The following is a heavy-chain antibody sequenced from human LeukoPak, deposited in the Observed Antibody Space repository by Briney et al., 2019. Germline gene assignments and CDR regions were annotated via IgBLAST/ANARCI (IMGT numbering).Heavy chain of an antibody. CDR3: ARGALKWELPPIRARKSYYFDY. J-gene: IGHJ4*02. V-gene: IGHV4-38-2*02. Sequence: PSETLSLTCTVSGYSISSGYYWVWIRQTPGKGLEWIGEINHSGSTNYNPSLKSRVTISVDTSKNQFSLKLSSVTAADTAVYYCARGALKWELPPIRARKSYYFDYWGQGTLVTVSS. D-gene: IGHD1-26*01. CDR1: GYSISSGYY. CDR2: INHSGST.